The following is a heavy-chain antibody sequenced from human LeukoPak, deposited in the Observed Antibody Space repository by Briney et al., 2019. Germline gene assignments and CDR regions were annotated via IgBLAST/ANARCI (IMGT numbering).Heavy chain of an antibody. Sequence: ASVKVSCKASRYTFTGYYMHWVRQAPGQGLEWMGWINPNSGGTNYAQKFQGRVTMTRDTSISTAYMELSRLRSDDTAVYYCAVYSSSSLGNWFDPWGQGTLVTVSS. CDR2: INPNSGGT. D-gene: IGHD6-6*01. V-gene: IGHV1-2*02. CDR3: AVYSSSSLGNWFDP. J-gene: IGHJ5*02. CDR1: RYTFTGYY.